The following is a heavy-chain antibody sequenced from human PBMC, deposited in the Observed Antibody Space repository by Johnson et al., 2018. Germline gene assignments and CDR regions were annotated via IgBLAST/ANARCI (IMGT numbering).Heavy chain of an antibody. J-gene: IGHJ6*02. CDR1: GFSFNDYA. D-gene: IGHD3-10*01. V-gene: IGHV3-9*01. Sequence: VQLVESGGGLVQPGRSLRLSCAASGFSFNDYAMHWVRPAPGKGLEWVAGISWNSGSIDYADSVRGRFTISRANGKRSLDLQMNSLRTEDTALYYCAKDFGFASQKYYGMDVWGQGTTVTVSS. CDR3: AKDFGFASQKYYGMDV. CDR2: ISWNSGSI.